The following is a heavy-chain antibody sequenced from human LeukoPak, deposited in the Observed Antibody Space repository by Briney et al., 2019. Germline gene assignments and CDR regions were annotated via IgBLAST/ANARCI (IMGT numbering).Heavy chain of an antibody. J-gene: IGHJ4*02. D-gene: IGHD4-11*01. V-gene: IGHV3-23*01. Sequence: PGGSLRLFCAASGFTFSSYAMSWVRQAPGKGLEWVSAISGSGDSTYYADSVKGRFTISRDNSKNTLYLQMNSLRAEDTAVYYCAKDPLTVTLPYFDYWGQGTLVTVSS. CDR2: ISGSGDST. CDR1: GFTFSSYA. CDR3: AKDPLTVTLPYFDY.